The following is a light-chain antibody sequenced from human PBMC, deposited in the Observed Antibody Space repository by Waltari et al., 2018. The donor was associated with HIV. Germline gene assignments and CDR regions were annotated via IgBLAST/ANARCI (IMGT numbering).Light chain of an antibody. CDR3: QQYYDWPGT. V-gene: IGKV3-15*01. Sequence: EIVLTQSPATLSVSPGERVTLSCRASHTVSNNLAWYQQKAGQAPRLLIHGASTGAPGLAARFSGTGSGTEFTLTITSLQSADFAVYYWQQYYDWPGTFGQGSKV. CDR2: GAS. J-gene: IGKJ1*01. CDR1: HTVSNN.